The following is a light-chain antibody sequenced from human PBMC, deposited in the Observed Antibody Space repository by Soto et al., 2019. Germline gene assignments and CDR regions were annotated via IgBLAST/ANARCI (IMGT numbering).Light chain of an antibody. Sequence: QSVLTQPPSASGSPGQPVTISCTGTSSDVGGYNFVSWYQQHPGKAPKLMIYEVSKRPSGVPDRFSGSKSGNTASLTVSGLQAEDEADYYCSSYAGGNNLVFGGGTKLTVL. CDR3: SSYAGGNNLV. CDR2: EVS. V-gene: IGLV2-8*01. CDR1: SSDVGGYNF. J-gene: IGLJ2*01.